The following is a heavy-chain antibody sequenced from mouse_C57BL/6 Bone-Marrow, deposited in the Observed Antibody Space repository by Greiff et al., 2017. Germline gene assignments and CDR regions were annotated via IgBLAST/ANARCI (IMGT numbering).Heavy chain of an antibody. J-gene: IGHJ4*01. Sequence: VQLQQPGAELVMPGASVKLSCKASGYTFTSYWMHWVKQRPGQGLEWIGEIDPSDSYTNYNQKFKGKSTLTVDKSSSTAYMQLSSLTSEDSAVYYCARRMAMDYWGQGTSVTVSS. CDR1: GYTFTSYW. V-gene: IGHV1-69*01. CDR2: IDPSDSYT. CDR3: ARRMAMDY.